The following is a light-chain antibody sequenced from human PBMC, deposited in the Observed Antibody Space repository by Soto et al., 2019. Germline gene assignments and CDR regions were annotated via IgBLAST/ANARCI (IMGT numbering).Light chain of an antibody. CDR1: SSTVGAGYD. CDR2: ANK. Sequence: QSVLTQPPSVFGAPGQRVTISCTGSSSTVGAGYDVHWYQQIPGTAPKLLIYANKNLPSGVPDRFSASKSGASASLAISGLQPEDEADYYCQSYDDIVTTVFGTGTKVTVL. J-gene: IGLJ1*01. V-gene: IGLV1-40*01. CDR3: QSYDDIVTTV.